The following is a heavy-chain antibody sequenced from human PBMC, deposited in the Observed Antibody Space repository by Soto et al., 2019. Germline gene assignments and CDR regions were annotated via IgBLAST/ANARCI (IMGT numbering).Heavy chain of an antibody. V-gene: IGHV1-69*12. D-gene: IGHD1-7*01. J-gene: IGHJ4*02. CDR1: GGTFSSYA. CDR3: ARVRIGTTSYYFDY. CDR2: IIPISGTA. Sequence: QVQLVQSGAEVKKPGSSVKVSCKASGGTFSSYAISWVRQAPGQGLEWMGGIIPISGTANYAQKFQGRVKTTAEESTSTAYMERSSLRSEDTVVYYCARVRIGTTSYYFDYWGQGTLVTVSS.